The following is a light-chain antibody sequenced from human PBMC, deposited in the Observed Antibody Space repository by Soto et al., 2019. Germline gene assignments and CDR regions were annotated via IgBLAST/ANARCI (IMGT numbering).Light chain of an antibody. CDR3: QQYSSYSSGT. J-gene: IGKJ1*01. CDR1: QSIDNW. CDR2: KAS. V-gene: IGKV1-5*03. Sequence: DIQMTQSPSTLSASEGDRVTITCRASQSIDNWLAWYQQKPGKAPKLLIYKASTLESGVPSRFSGSGSVTEFTLTISSLQPDDFATYYCQQYSSYSSGTFGQGTKVEIK.